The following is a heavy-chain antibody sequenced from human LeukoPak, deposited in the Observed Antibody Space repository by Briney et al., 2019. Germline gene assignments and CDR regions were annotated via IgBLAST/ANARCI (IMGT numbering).Heavy chain of an antibody. V-gene: IGHV3-23*01. Sequence: GGSLRLSCAASGFTFSSYSMNWVRQAPGKGLDWVSTISGGGGSTYYADSVKGRFTISRDNSKNTLYLQMNSLRAEDTAIYYCAKDWRSSGWNDYWGQGTLVTVSS. CDR2: ISGGGGST. CDR1: GFTFSSYS. D-gene: IGHD6-19*01. CDR3: AKDWRSSGWNDY. J-gene: IGHJ4*02.